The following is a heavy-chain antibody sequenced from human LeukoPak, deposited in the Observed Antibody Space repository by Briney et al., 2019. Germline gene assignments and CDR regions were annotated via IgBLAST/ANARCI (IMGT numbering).Heavy chain of an antibody. CDR1: GFTFDDYA. D-gene: IGHD3-22*01. J-gene: IGHJ4*02. Sequence: PGGSLRLSCAASGFTFDDYAMHWVRQAPGKGLEWVSLISWDGGSTYYADSVKGRFTISRDNSKNSLYLQMNSLRAEDTALYYCAKSYYYDSSGYYSEYYFDYWGQGTLVTVSS. CDR3: AKSYYYDSSGYYSEYYFDY. CDR2: ISWDGGST. V-gene: IGHV3-43D*03.